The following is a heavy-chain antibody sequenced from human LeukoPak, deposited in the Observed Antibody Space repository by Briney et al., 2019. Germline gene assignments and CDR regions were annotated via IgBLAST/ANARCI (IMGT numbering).Heavy chain of an antibody. CDR3: ASKWVTYYYNSSAYHYPTDVFDI. CDR1: GYTLTELS. J-gene: IGHJ3*02. V-gene: IGHV1-2*02. D-gene: IGHD3-22*01. CDR2: INANSGDT. Sequence: ASAKVSCQVSGYTLTELSMHWVRQAPGRGLEWMGWINANSGDTNFAHKFQGRVTMTRDTSISTAYLELSRLRSDDTAVYYCASKWVTYYYNSSAYHYPTDVFDIWGQRTMVTVSS.